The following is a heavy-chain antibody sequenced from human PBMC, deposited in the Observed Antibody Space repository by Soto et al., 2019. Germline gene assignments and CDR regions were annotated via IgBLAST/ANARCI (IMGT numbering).Heavy chain of an antibody. D-gene: IGHD3-16*01. CDR2: INGPGDDT. CDR1: GFTFHNYA. CDR3: AKKEEYDHVWGMSPLD. V-gene: IGHV3-23*01. Sequence: EVQLLEAGGNLVQSGGSLRLSCAASGFTFHNYAMSWVRQAPGKGLEWVSSINGPGDDTYYADSVKGRFTISRDNSKNTLYLQMNSLRAEETALYYCAKKEEYDHVWGMSPLDRGQGTLVTVSS. J-gene: IGHJ4*03.